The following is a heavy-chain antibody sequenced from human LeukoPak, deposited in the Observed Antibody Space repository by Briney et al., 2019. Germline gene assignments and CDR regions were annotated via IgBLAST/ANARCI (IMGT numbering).Heavy chain of an antibody. CDR1: GGSTSSYY. Sequence: SETLSLTCTVSGGSTSSYYWSWIRQPPGKGLEWIGYIYYSGSTNYNPSLKSRVTISVDTSKNQFSLKLSSVTAADTAVYYCARARRGSSSSGDLFDYWGQGTLVTVSS. J-gene: IGHJ4*02. V-gene: IGHV4-59*01. CDR3: ARARRGSSSSGDLFDY. CDR2: IYYSGST. D-gene: IGHD6-6*01.